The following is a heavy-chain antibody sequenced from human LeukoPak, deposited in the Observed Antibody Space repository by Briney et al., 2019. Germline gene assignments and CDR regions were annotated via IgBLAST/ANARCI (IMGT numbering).Heavy chain of an antibody. J-gene: IGHJ5*02. CDR1: GFTFGDYA. Sequence: PGGSLRLSCTASGFTFGDYAMSWVRQAPGKGLEWVGFIRSKAYGGTTEYAASVKGRFTISGDDSKSIAYLQMNSLKTEDTAVYYCTRKTPHVGTRSFLFDPWGQGTLVTVSS. V-gene: IGHV3-49*04. D-gene: IGHD1-7*01. CDR3: TRKTPHVGTRSFLFDP. CDR2: IRSKAYGGTT.